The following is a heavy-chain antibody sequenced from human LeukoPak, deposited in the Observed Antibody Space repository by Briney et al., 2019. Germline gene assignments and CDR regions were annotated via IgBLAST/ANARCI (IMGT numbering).Heavy chain of an antibody. CDR3: ARELAAAGTFNY. CDR2: IYYSGST. Sequence: SETLSLTCTVSGGSISSYYWSWIRQPPGKGLEWIGYIYYSGSTYYNPSLKSRITMSVDTSKNQFSLKLSSVTVADTAVYYCARELAAAGTFNYWGQGTLVTVSS. CDR1: GGSISSYY. J-gene: IGHJ4*02. V-gene: IGHV4-59*12. D-gene: IGHD6-13*01.